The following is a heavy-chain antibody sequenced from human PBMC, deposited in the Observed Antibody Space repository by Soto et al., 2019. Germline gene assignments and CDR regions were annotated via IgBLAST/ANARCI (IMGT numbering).Heavy chain of an antibody. D-gene: IGHD6-13*01. V-gene: IGHV1-18*01. CDR3: ARGEGGTIAAAGYYYYGMDV. CDR2: ISAYNGNT. CDR1: GYTFTSYG. J-gene: IGHJ6*02. Sequence: ASVKVSCKASGYTFTSYGISWVRQAPGQGLEWMGWISAYNGNTNYAQKLQGRVTMTTDTSTSTAYMELRSLRSDDTAVYYCARGEGGTIAAAGYYYYGMDVWGQGTTVTVSS.